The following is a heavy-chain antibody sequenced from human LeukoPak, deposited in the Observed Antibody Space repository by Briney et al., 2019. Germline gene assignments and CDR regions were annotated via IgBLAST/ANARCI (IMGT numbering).Heavy chain of an antibody. D-gene: IGHD6-19*01. V-gene: IGHV4-61*02. CDR3: ARGYSSGWYFGEYYFDY. Sequence: ASETLSLTCTVSGGSINSGSYYWSWIRQPAGKGLEWIGRIYTSGSTNYSPSLKSRVTISVDTSKNQFSLKLSSVTAADTAVYYCARGYSSGWYFGEYYFDYWGQGTLVTVSS. J-gene: IGHJ4*02. CDR2: IYTSGST. CDR1: GGSINSGSYY.